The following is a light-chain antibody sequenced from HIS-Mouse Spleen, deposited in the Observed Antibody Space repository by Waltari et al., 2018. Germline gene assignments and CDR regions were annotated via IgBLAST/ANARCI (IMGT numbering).Light chain of an antibody. J-gene: IGLJ2*01. CDR3: YSTDSSGNHRV. CDR2: EDS. CDR1: ALPKKY. V-gene: IGLV3-10*01. Sequence: SYELTQPPSVSVSPGQTATIPCPGAALPKKYAYWYKQKSGQAPVLVIYEDSKRPSGIPERFSGSSSGTMATLTISGAQVEDEADYYCYSTDSSGNHRVFGGGTKLTVL.